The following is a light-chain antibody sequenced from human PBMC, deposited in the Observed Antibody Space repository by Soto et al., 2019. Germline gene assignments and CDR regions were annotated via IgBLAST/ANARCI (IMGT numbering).Light chain of an antibody. V-gene: IGKV3-20*01. CDR2: GAS. J-gene: IGKJ1*01. Sequence: EIVLTQSPATLSLSPGERATLSCRASQSVSYYLAWYQQKPGQAPRLLIFGASDRATGIPDRFSGSGSGTDFTLTIDRLEPEDFAMYYCQQYSDSPPTFGQGTKGDIK. CDR1: QSVSYY. CDR3: QQYSDSPPT.